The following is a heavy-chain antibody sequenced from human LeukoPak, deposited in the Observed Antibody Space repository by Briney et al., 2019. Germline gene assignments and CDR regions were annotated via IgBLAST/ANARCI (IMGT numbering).Heavy chain of an antibody. J-gene: IGHJ4*02. CDR1: GFAFSRYA. CDR2: ISSNGGST. V-gene: IGHV3-64D*06. CDR3: VKDGSGSYYTYYFDY. D-gene: IGHD3-10*01. Sequence: GGSLRLSCSASGFAFSRYAMHWVRQAPGKGLEYISAISSNGGSTYYADSVKGRFTISRDNSKNTLYLQMSSLRAEDTAVYYCVKDGSGSYYTYYFDYWGQGTLVTVSS.